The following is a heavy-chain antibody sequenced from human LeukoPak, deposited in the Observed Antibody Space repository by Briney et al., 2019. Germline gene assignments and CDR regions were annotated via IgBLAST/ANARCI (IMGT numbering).Heavy chain of an antibody. CDR2: ISTSGSII. CDR3: AKDLHDAFDI. V-gene: IGHV3-48*03. CDR1: GFTFGSYE. Sequence: GGSLRLSCEASGFTFGSYEMTWVRQAPGKGLEWLSYISTSGSIIIYADSVRGRFTVSRDNAKNSLYLQMNSLRAEDTAVYYCAKDLHDAFDIWGQGTMVTVSS. J-gene: IGHJ3*02.